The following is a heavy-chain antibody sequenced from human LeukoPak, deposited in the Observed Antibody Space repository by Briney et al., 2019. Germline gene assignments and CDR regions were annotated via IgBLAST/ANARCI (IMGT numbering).Heavy chain of an antibody. CDR3: ARAGIAANPFDY. CDR2: MNPNSGNT. J-gene: IGHJ4*02. V-gene: IGHV1-8*01. Sequence: ASVKVSCKASGYTFTSYDINWVRQATGQGLEWMGWMNPNSGNTGYAQKLQGRVTMTTDTSTSTAYMELRSLRSDDTAVYYCARAGIAANPFDYWGQGTLVTVSS. CDR1: GYTFTSYD. D-gene: IGHD6-13*01.